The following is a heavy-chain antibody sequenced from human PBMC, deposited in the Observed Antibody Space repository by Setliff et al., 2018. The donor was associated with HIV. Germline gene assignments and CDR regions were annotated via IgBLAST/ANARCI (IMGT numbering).Heavy chain of an antibody. CDR3: ASKGDYYTSKTLDS. Sequence: SVKVSCKASGGTFSNYGFAWLRQAPGQGLEWMGGIIPIFGSADYAQKFQGRVTISADESTSTVYLELSSLTSDDTAMYYCASKGDYYTSKTLDSWGQGTLVTVSS. CDR2: IIPIFGSA. V-gene: IGHV1-69*13. CDR1: GGTFSNYG. D-gene: IGHD3-10*01. J-gene: IGHJ4*02.